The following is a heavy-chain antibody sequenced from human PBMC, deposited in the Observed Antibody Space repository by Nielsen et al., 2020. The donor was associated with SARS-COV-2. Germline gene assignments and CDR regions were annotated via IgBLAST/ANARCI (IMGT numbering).Heavy chain of an antibody. V-gene: IGHV1-58*01. CDR2: IVVGSGNT. CDR1: GFTFTSSA. Sequence: SVKVSCKASGFTFTSSAVQWVRQARGQRLEWIGWIVVGSGNTNYAQKFQERVTITRDMSTSTAYMELSSLRSEDTAVYYCARLGSGRGPGEYWGQGTLVTVSS. D-gene: IGHD6-19*01. CDR3: ARLGSGRGPGEY. J-gene: IGHJ4*02.